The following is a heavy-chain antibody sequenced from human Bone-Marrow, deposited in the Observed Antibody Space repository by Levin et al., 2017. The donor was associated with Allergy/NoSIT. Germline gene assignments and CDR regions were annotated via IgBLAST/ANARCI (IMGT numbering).Heavy chain of an antibody. J-gene: IGHJ5*02. D-gene: IGHD3-10*01. CDR2: ITHSGST. CDR1: GGSFSAYY. V-gene: IGHV4-34*01. Sequence: PSETLSLTCAVYGGSFSAYYWSWIRQPPGRRLEWIGEITHSGSTNYRPSLKSRVIISLDKSKNQFSLKLSSVTAADTAVYYCAKGRANYHGLALNWFDPWGQGTLVSVSS. CDR3: AKGRANYHGLALNWFDP.